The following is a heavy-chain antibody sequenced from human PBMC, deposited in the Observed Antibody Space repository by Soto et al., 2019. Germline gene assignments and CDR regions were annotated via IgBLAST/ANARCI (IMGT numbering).Heavy chain of an antibody. CDR3: ARVMYDTATYYYYYGMDV. CDR2: TYYRSKWYN. J-gene: IGHJ6*02. CDR1: GDSVSSNSAA. Sequence: SQTLPLTCAISGDSVSSNSAAWNWIRQSPSRGLEWLGRTYYRSKWYNDYAVSVKSRITINPDTSKNQFSLQLNSVTPEDTAVYYCARVMYDTATYYYYYGMDVWGQGTTVTVSS. D-gene: IGHD5-18*01. V-gene: IGHV6-1*01.